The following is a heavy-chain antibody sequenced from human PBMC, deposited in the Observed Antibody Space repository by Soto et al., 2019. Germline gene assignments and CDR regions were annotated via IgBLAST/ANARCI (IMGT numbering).Heavy chain of an antibody. V-gene: IGHV3-23*01. CDR2: VRRSGA. D-gene: IGHD6-19*01. Sequence: EVQLLESGGGLVQPGGSLRLSCVTSGFTFSSCTMNWVRQAPGQGLEWVSSVRRSGAYYADSVKGRFTISSDNSRSTLYPQMDSLRAEDTAVYYCAKVLTDVNGWYPFDSWGQGTLVTVSS. CDR1: GFTFSSCT. J-gene: IGHJ4*02. CDR3: AKVLTDVNGWYPFDS.